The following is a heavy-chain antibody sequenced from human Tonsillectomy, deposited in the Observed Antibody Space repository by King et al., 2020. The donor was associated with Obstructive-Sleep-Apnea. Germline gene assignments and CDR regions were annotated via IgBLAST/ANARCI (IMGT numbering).Heavy chain of an antibody. V-gene: IGHV6-1*01. CDR3: ARGGYGAGTLLTD. J-gene: IGHJ4*02. CDR1: GDSVSSTSAA. CDR2: TYYRSTWYN. D-gene: IGHD3-10*01. Sequence: VQLQQSGPGLVKPSQTFSLTCAISGDSVSSTSAAWNWIMQSPSRGLECRGWTYYRSTWYNDYAVSVKSRITINPDTSKNHFSLQLNSVTPEDSAVYYCARGGYGAGTLLTDWGQGTLVTVSS.